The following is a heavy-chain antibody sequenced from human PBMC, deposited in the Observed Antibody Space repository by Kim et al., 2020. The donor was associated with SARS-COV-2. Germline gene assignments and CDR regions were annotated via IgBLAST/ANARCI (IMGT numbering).Heavy chain of an antibody. J-gene: IGHJ6*02. CDR1: GFTFSSYG. CDR2: IWYDGSNK. V-gene: IGHV3-33*01. Sequence: GGSLRLSCAASGFTFSSYGMHWVRQAPGKGLEWVAVIWYDGSNKYYADSVKGRFTISRDNSKNTLYLQMNSLRAEDTAVYYCARDKAMTTVTAPFYYGMDVWGQGTTVTVSS. CDR3: ARDKAMTTVTAPFYYGMDV. D-gene: IGHD4-17*01.